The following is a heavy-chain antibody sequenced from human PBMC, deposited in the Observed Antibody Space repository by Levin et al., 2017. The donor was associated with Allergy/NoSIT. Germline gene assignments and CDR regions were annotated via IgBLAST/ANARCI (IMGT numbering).Heavy chain of an antibody. CDR1: GGSVSSGSYY. Sequence: GSLRLSCTVSGGSVSSGSYYWTWIRQPPGTGLEWIGYIDYRGRTNYNPALKRRVTISVDTSNNQFSLKLSSVTAADTAVYYCARDLNTDTHFDYWGPGTRVTVSS. D-gene: IGHD4-11*01. V-gene: IGHV4-61*01. CDR3: ARDLNTDTHFDY. CDR2: IDYRGRT. J-gene: IGHJ4*02.